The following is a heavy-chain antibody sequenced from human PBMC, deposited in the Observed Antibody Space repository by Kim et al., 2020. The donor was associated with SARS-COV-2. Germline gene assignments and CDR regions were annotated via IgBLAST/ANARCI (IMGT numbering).Heavy chain of an antibody. CDR3: AKAIVGATNGMDV. V-gene: IGHV3-9*01. Sequence: YADSVKGRFTISRDNAKNSLYLQMNSLRAEDTALYYCAKAIVGATNGMDVWGQGTTVTVSS. J-gene: IGHJ6*02. D-gene: IGHD1-26*01.